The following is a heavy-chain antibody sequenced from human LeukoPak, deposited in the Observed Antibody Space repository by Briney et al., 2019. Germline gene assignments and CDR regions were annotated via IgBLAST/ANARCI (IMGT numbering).Heavy chain of an antibody. J-gene: IGHJ4*02. Sequence: PGGSLRLSCAASGFTFSSYAMSWVRQAPGKGLEWVSAISGSGGSTYYADSVKGRFTISRDNSKNTLYLQMNSLRAEDTAVYYCARDPAASWFGELLFDYWGQGTLVTVSS. CDR2: ISGSGGST. V-gene: IGHV3-23*01. CDR3: ARDPAASWFGELLFDY. D-gene: IGHD3-10*01. CDR1: GFTFSSYA.